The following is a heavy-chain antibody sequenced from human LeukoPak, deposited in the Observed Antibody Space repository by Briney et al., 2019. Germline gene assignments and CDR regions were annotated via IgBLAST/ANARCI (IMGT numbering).Heavy chain of an antibody. Sequence: MASETLSLTCAVSGYSISSGYYWGWIRQPPGKGLEWIGTIYRSGSTYYNNPSLKSRVTISVDTSKNQFSLKLSSVTAADTAVCYCARGATTAFHFDYWGQGTLVTVSS. V-gene: IGHV4-38-2*01. CDR2: IYRSGST. D-gene: IGHD1-26*01. CDR1: GYSISSGYY. J-gene: IGHJ4*02. CDR3: ARGATTAFHFDY.